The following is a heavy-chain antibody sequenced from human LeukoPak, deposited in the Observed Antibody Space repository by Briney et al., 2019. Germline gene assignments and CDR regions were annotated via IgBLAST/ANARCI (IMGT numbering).Heavy chain of an antibody. CDR1: GFTFSSYE. Sequence: GGSLRLSCAASGFTFSSYEMNWVRQAPGKGLEWVSYISSSGSTIYYADSVKGRFTISRDNAKNPLYLQMNSLRAEDTALYYCARGRYSGSYLLDYWGQGTLVTVSS. D-gene: IGHD1-26*01. J-gene: IGHJ4*02. V-gene: IGHV3-48*03. CDR3: ARGRYSGSYLLDY. CDR2: ISSSGSTI.